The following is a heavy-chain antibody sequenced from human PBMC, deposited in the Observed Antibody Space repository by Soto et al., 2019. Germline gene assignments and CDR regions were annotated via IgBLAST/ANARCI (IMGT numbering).Heavy chain of an antibody. CDR1: GFTLSSYV. CDR3: VKGSTNSRPYFFDY. V-gene: IGHV3-23*01. D-gene: IGHD6-13*01. Sequence: GGSLRLSCVGSGFTLSSYVMSWVRQAPGKGLEWVSAITGSGGDSYHADSVKGRFTISRDNAKNTLYMEMSSLRAEDTAVYYCVKGSTNSRPYFFDYWGQGTVVTVSS. CDR2: ITGSGGDS. J-gene: IGHJ4*02.